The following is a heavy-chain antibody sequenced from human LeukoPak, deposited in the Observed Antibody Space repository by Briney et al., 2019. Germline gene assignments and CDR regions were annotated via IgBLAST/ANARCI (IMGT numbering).Heavy chain of an antibody. CDR1: GYTFTSYD. CDR3: ARDDYGDYYYYGMDV. Sequence: ASVKVSCEASGYTFTSYDINWVRQATGQGLEWMGWMNPNSGNTGYAQKFQGRVTMTRNTSISTAYMELSSLRSEDTAVYYCARDDYGDYYYYGMDVWGQGTTVTVSS. V-gene: IGHV1-8*01. J-gene: IGHJ6*02. D-gene: IGHD4-17*01. CDR2: MNPNSGNT.